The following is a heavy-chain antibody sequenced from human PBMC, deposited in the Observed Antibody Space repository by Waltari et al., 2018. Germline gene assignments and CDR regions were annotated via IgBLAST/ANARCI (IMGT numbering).Heavy chain of an antibody. D-gene: IGHD2-2*01. V-gene: IGHV5-51*03. J-gene: IGHJ5*02. Sequence: EVQLVQPGAEVKKPGESLKISCKGSGYSFTTYWIAWVRQMPAKGLEWMGIIYLGDSDTRYSPSFQGQVTISADKSTTTAYLQWSSLKASDSAMYYCATICSSSSCSLRNWFGPWGQGTLVTVSS. CDR2: IYLGDSDT. CDR1: GYSFTTYW. CDR3: ATICSSSSCSLRNWFGP.